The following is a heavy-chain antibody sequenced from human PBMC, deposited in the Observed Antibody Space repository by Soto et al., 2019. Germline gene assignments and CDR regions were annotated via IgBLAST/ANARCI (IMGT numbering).Heavy chain of an antibody. CDR1: GYSFTSYW. CDR3: ARMGSTRNHHYYYGMDV. CDR2: IYPGDSDT. D-gene: IGHD2-2*01. V-gene: IGHV5-51*01. Sequence: GESLKISCKGSGYSFTSYWIGWVRQMPGKGLEWMGIIYPGDSDTRYSSSFQGQVTISADKSISTAYLQWSSLKASDTAMYYCARMGSTRNHHYYYGMDVWGQGTTVTVSS. J-gene: IGHJ6*02.